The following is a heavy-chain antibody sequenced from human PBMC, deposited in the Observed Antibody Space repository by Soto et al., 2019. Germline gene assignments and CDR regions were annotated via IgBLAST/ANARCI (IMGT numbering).Heavy chain of an antibody. D-gene: IGHD3-3*01. CDR3: ARGLEWLPDAFDI. V-gene: IGHV1-46*02. J-gene: IGHJ3*02. CDR1: GYTFNLFY. CDR2: INPSDGTT. Sequence: ASVKVSCKASGYTFNLFYMEWVRQAPGQGLEWMGLINPSDGTTNYAQNFQGRVTMTKDTSTSTADMELGSLRSEDTAVYYCARGLEWLPDAFDIWGQGTMVTVSS.